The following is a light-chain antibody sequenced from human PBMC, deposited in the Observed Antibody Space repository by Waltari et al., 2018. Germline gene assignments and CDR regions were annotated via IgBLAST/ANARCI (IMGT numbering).Light chain of an antibody. Sequence: SYELTQPPSVSVSPGPPASLPCSGDKLGDKYACWYQQKPGQSPGLVIYQDSKRPSGIPERFSGSNSGNTATLTISGTQAMDEADYYCQAWDSSTAVVFGGGTKLTVL. V-gene: IGLV3-1*01. CDR3: QAWDSSTAVV. J-gene: IGLJ2*01. CDR1: KLGDKY. CDR2: QDS.